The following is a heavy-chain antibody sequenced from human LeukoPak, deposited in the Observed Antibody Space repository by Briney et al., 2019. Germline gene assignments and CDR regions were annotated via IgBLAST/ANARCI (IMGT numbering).Heavy chain of an antibody. CDR3: ARFPQGYCSGGSCYAPLDY. Sequence: GGSLRLSCAASGFTFSSYSMNWVRQAPGKGLEWVSSISSSSSYIYYADSVKGRFTISRDNAKNSLYLQMNSLRAEDTAVYYCARFPQGYCSGGSCYAPLDYWGQGTLVTVSS. V-gene: IGHV3-21*01. CDR1: GFTFSSYS. CDR2: ISSSSSYI. D-gene: IGHD2-15*01. J-gene: IGHJ4*02.